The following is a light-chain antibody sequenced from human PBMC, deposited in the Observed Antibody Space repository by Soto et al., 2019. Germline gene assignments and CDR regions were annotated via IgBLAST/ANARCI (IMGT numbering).Light chain of an antibody. CDR2: WAS. V-gene: IGKV4-1*01. CDR3: QQYYSPWT. Sequence: DIVMTQSPDSLAVSLGERATINCKSSQSVLYSSNNKNYLAWYQQKPGQPPKLHIYWASTRESGVPDRFSGSGSGTDFTLTISSLQAEDVAVYYCQQYYSPWTFGQGTKVELK. CDR1: QSVLYSSNNKNY. J-gene: IGKJ1*01.